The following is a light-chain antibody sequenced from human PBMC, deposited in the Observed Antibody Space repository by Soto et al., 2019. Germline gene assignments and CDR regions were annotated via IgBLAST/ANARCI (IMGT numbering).Light chain of an antibody. CDR2: GAS. CDR1: QSVDSSY. V-gene: IGKV3-20*01. CDR3: QQYGTSPPLYT. J-gene: IGKJ2*01. Sequence: EIVLTQSPGPLSLSPGERATLSCRASQSVDSSYTAWYQQKPGQAPRLLIYGASNRATGIPDRFSGTGSGTAFTLTISRLEPEDFAVYYCQQYGTSPPLYTFGQGTKLEI.